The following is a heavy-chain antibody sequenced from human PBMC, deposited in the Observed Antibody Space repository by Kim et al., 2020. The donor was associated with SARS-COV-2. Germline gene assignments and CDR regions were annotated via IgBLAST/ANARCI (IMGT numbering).Heavy chain of an antibody. CDR3: ARIRGIGTTRSQSYPYYMDV. CDR1: GFSLLTRGVC. J-gene: IGHJ6*03. Sequence: SGPTLVNPTQTLTLTCTFSGFSLLTRGVCVNWIRQPPGKALEWLARIDWDDDKYYNTSLKTRVTISKDTSKNQVVLTMTNMDPVDTATYYCARIRGIGTTRSQSYPYYMDVWGKGTTVTVSS. D-gene: IGHD1-7*01. CDR2: IDWDDDK. V-gene: IGHV2-70*11.